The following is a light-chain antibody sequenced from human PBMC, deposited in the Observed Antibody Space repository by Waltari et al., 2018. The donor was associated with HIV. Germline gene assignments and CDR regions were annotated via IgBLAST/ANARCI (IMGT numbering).Light chain of an antibody. CDR1: QDISNY. CDR3: QKYDNLPT. Sequence: DIQMTQSPSSLSASVGDRVTITGQASQDISNYLNWYQQKPGKDPKLLISDASNLDTGVPSRVSGSRAGTDFTVTISSLQPEDIATYYCQKYDNLPTFGPGTKVDIK. CDR2: DAS. J-gene: IGKJ3*01. V-gene: IGKV1-33*01.